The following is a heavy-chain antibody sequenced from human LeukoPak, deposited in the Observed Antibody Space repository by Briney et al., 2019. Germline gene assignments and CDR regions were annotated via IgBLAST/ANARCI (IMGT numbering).Heavy chain of an antibody. CDR1: GDSISSSNW. D-gene: IGHD4-17*01. CDR2: IYHSGRT. V-gene: IGHV4-4*02. J-gene: IGHJ3*02. Sequence: PSETLSLTCTVSGDSISSSNWWSWVRQPPGKGLEWIGEIYHSGRTNYNPSLKSRLTILVEKSKNQFSLKLSSVTAADTAVYYCARGPLGDEFADAFDIWGQGTMVTVSS. CDR3: ARGPLGDEFADAFDI.